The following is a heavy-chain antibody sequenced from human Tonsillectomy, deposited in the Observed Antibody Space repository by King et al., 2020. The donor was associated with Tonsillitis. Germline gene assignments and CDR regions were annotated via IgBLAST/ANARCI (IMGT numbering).Heavy chain of an antibody. V-gene: IGHV3-9*01. CDR2: ISWNGGGI. CDR1: GFSFDDYG. D-gene: IGHD2-2*01. Sequence: VQLVESGGGLVQPGGSLRLSCAASGFSFDDYGMHWVRQAPGKGLEWVSTISWNGGGIGYADSVKGRFTISRDNANNSLYLQMNSLRADDTALYFCTKDISFGSPAGYLDYWGQGTLLTVPS. CDR3: TKDISFGSPAGYLDY. J-gene: IGHJ4*02.